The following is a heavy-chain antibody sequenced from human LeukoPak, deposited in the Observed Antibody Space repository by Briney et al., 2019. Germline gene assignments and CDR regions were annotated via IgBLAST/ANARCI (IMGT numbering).Heavy chain of an antibody. J-gene: IGHJ5*02. V-gene: IGHV5-51*01. CDR1: GYSFTSHW. Sequence: GESLKISCQGSGYSFTSHWIGWVRQMPGKGLEWMGIIYPGDSDTRYSPSFQGQVTISADKSISTAYLQWSSLKASDTAMYYCARRSYSGYDLYSSSWYWFDPWGQGTLVTVSS. CDR2: IYPGDSDT. CDR3: ARRSYSGYDLYSSSWYWFDP. D-gene: IGHD6-13*01.